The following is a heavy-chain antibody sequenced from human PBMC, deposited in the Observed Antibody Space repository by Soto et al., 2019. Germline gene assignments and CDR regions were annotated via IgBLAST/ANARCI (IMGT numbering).Heavy chain of an antibody. J-gene: IGHJ4*02. CDR1: GYTFTGYY. Sequence: QVQLVQSGAEVKKPGASVKVSCKASGYTFTGYYMHWVRQAPGQGLEWMGWINPKSGGTNYAQKFQGWVTMTRDTSXSRXYMELSRLRSDDTAVYYCARGPDIVVVVATTHFDYWGQGTLVTVSS. CDR3: ARGPDIVVVVATTHFDY. D-gene: IGHD2-15*01. V-gene: IGHV1-2*04. CDR2: INPKSGGT.